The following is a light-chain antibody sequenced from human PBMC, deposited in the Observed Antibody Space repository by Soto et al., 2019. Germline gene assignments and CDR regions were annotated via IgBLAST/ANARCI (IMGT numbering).Light chain of an antibody. J-gene: IGLJ2*01. CDR2: DVS. Sequence: QSVLTHPASVSGSPGQSITISCTGTSSDVGGYNYVSWYQQHPGKAPKLMIYDVSNRPSGVSNRFSGSKSGNTASLTISGLQAEDEAYYYCSSYTSSSTLGVFGGGTKLTVL. V-gene: IGLV2-14*01. CDR1: SSDVGGYNY. CDR3: SSYTSSSTLGV.